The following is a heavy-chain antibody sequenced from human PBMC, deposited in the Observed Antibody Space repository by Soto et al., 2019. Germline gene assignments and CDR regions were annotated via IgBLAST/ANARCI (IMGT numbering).Heavy chain of an antibody. J-gene: IGHJ6*03. CDR2: IKQDGSEK. CDR3: ARVGGGEYCSGGSCTTWGGYYYYYMDV. V-gene: IGHV3-7*01. CDR1: GFTFSSYW. D-gene: IGHD2-15*01. Sequence: GSLRLSCAASGFTFSSYWMSWVRQAPGKGLEWVANIKQDGSEKYYVDSVKGRFTISRDNAKNSLYLQMNSLRAEDTAVYYCARVGGGEYCSGGSCTTWGGYYYYYMDVWGKGTTVTVSS.